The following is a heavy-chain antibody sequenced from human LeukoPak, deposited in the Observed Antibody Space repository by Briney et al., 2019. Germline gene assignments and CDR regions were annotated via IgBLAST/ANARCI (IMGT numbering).Heavy chain of an antibody. Sequence: ASVKVSCKASGGTFSSYAISWVRQAPGQGLEWMGGIIPIFGTANYAQKFQGRVTITADKSTSTAYMELSSLRSEDTAVYYCARDRTRYYDFWSGYYAVEYWGQGTLVTVSS. D-gene: IGHD3-3*01. CDR2: IIPIFGTA. V-gene: IGHV1-69*06. CDR1: GGTFSSYA. J-gene: IGHJ4*02. CDR3: ARDRTRYYDFWSGYYAVEY.